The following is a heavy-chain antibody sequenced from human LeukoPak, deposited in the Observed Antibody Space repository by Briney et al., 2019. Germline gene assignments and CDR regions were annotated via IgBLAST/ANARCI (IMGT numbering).Heavy chain of an antibody. Sequence: ASVKVSCKASGYTFTDYYMHWARRAPGQGLEWMGWINPSSGGTNYAQKFQGRVTVTRDTSISTAYMDLSRLRSDDTAVYYCARAGVWDYSDSSGYHNAAFDIWGQGTMVTVSS. CDR2: INPSSGGT. V-gene: IGHV1-2*02. CDR3: ARAGVWDYSDSSGYHNAAFDI. CDR1: GYTFTDYY. J-gene: IGHJ3*02. D-gene: IGHD3-22*01.